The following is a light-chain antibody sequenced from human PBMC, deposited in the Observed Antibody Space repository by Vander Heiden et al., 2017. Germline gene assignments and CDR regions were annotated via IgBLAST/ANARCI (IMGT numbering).Light chain of an antibody. CDR2: QDS. CDR3: QAWDSSTVV. Sequence: SYELTQSPSVSVSPGQTASITCSGDKLGDKYACWYQQKPGQSPVLVIYQDSERPSGIPERFSGSNSGNTATLTMSGTQAMDEADYYCQAWDSSTVVFGGGTKLTVL. J-gene: IGLJ2*01. CDR1: KLGDKY. V-gene: IGLV3-1*01.